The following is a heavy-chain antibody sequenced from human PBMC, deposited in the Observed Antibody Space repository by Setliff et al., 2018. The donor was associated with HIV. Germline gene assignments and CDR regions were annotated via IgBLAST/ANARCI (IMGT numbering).Heavy chain of an antibody. CDR3: AKSGTNYIVWFDS. Sequence: GGSLRLSCGVSGFNVGTNGLSWVRQAPGKGLEWVSDIFARGATSYAESVKGRFTISRDNSKNTMFLQMNSLRVEDTAVYFCAKSGTNYIVWFDSWGQGTLVTVSS. V-gene: IGHV3-23*01. CDR2: IFARGAT. D-gene: IGHD1-1*01. CDR1: GFNVGTNG. J-gene: IGHJ5*01.